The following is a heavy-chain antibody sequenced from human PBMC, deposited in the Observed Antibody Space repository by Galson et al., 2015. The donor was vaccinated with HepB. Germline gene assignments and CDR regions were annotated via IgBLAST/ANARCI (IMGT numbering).Heavy chain of an antibody. CDR3: ATRWGGHLGPPSDF. J-gene: IGHJ4*02. V-gene: IGHV3-23*01. CDR1: GFTFSSYA. Sequence: SLRLSCAGSGFTFSSYAMDWVRQAPGKGLEWVSLITGSGDKTYYADSVTGRFTISRDNSKNMVFLHMSSLRVEDTAVYYCATRWGGHLGPPSDFWGQGNLVTVSS. CDR2: ITGSGDKT. D-gene: IGHD3-16*01.